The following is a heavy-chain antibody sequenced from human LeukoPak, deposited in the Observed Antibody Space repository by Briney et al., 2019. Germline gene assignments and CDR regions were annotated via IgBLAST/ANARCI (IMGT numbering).Heavy chain of an antibody. CDR3: ARDPSSYYYDSSGEVGRFDY. CDR2: ISGSGDST. J-gene: IGHJ4*02. CDR1: GFTFRSYA. D-gene: IGHD3-22*01. V-gene: IGHV3-23*01. Sequence: GGSLRLSCAASGFTFRSYAMAWVRQAPGKGLEWVSAISGSGDSTNYADSVKGRFTISRDNSKNTLYLEVNSLRAEDTAVYYCARDPSSYYYDSSGEVGRFDYWGQGTLVTVSS.